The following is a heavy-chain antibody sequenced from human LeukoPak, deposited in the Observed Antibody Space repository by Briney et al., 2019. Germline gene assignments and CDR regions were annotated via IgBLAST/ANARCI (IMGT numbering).Heavy chain of an antibody. CDR1: GFTFSSYW. CDR3: ARDSSSSWLNWFDP. J-gene: IGHJ5*02. D-gene: IGHD6-13*01. Sequence: GGSLRLSCAASGFTFSSYWMSWVRQAPGKGLEWVANIKQDGSEKYYVDSVKGRFTISRDNAKNSLYLQMNSLRAEDTAVNYCARDSSSSWLNWFDPWGQGTLVTVSS. CDR2: IKQDGSEK. V-gene: IGHV3-7*01.